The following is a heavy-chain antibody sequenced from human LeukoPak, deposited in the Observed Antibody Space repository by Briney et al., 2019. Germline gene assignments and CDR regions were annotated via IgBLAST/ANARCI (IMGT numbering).Heavy chain of an antibody. J-gene: IGHJ4*02. CDR3: ARGGRYFDWLSDFDY. CDR2: SSSSNSYK. D-gene: IGHD3-9*01. CDR1: GFTVSSNY. Sequence: GGSLRLSCAASGFTVSSNYMSWVRQAPGKGLEWVSSSSSSNSYKYYADSVKGRFTISRDNAKNSLYLQMNSLRAEDTAVYYCARGGRYFDWLSDFDYWGQGTLVTVSS. V-gene: IGHV3-21*01.